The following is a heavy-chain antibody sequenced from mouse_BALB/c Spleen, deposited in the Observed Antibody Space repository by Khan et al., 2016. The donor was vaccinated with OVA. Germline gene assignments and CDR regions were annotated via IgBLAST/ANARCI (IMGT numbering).Heavy chain of an antibody. CDR2: INPSNGYT. J-gene: IGHJ3*01. CDR1: GYTFTSYT. V-gene: IGHV1-4*01. Sequence: VQLQQSGAELARPGASVKMSCKASGYTFTSYTIHWIKLRPGQGLEWIGYINPSNGYTNYNQKFKDKATLTADKSSTTAYMSLSSLTSDDSALYNGVRDGAYHRNDGWFAYWGQGTLVTVSA. D-gene: IGHD2-14*01. CDR3: VRDGAYHRNDGWFAY.